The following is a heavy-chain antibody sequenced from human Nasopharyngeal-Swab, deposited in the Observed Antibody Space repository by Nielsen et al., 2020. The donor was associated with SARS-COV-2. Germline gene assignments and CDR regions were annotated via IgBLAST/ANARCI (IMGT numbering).Heavy chain of an antibody. CDR1: GFTFSTYG. J-gene: IGHJ4*02. CDR2: ITRSSSTI. D-gene: IGHD3-10*01. Sequence: GGSLRLSCAASGFTFSTYGMNWFRQAPGKGLEWISHITRSSSTIYYADSVKGRFTISRDDAKNSLYLQMNSLRADDTAVYYCVREGPYGSGSSFDYWGQGTLVTVSS. V-gene: IGHV3-48*01. CDR3: VREGPYGSGSSFDY.